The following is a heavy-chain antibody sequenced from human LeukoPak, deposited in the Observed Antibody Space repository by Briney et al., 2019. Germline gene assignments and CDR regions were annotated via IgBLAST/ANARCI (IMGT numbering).Heavy chain of an antibody. J-gene: IGHJ4*02. CDR2: IYYGSST. CDR3: ARRGYNYGYDY. V-gene: IGHV3-66*04. Sequence: GGSLRLSCAASGFTVSSNYIIWVRQAPGKGLERVSVIYYGSSTYYADSVKGRFTISRDNSKNALYLHMGSLRADDMALYYCARRGYNYGYDYWGQGTLVTVSS. D-gene: IGHD5-18*01. CDR1: GFTVSSNY.